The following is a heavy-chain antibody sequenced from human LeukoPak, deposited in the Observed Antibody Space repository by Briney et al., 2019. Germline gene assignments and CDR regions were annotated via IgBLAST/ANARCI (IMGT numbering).Heavy chain of an antibody. CDR2: IYYSGST. V-gene: IGHV4-39*01. D-gene: IGHD2-2*02. CDR3: ARSPWFVVVPAAIVGDAFDI. CDR1: GGSISSSSYY. Sequence: SETLSLTCTVSGGSISSSSYYWGWIRQPPGKGLEWIGSIYYSGSTYYNPSLKSRVTISVDTSKNQFSLKLSSVTAADTAVYYCARSPWFVVVPAAIVGDAFDIWGQGTMVTVSS. J-gene: IGHJ3*02.